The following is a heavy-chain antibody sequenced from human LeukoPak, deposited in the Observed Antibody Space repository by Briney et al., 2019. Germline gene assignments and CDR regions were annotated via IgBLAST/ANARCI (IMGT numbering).Heavy chain of an antibody. D-gene: IGHD3-10*01. CDR2: ISSSGSTI. CDR1: GFTFSSYS. Sequence: PGGSLRLSCAASGFTFSSYSMNWVRQAPGKGLEWVSYISSSGSTIYYADSVKGRFSISRDNSKNTLYLQMNSLRVEDTAIYYCAKGGDYVDVWGKGTTVTIS. CDR3: AKGGDYVDV. V-gene: IGHV3-48*01. J-gene: IGHJ6*03.